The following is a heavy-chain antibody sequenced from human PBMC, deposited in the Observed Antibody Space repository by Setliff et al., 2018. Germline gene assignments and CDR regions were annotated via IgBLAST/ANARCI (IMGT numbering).Heavy chain of an antibody. D-gene: IGHD3-3*01. CDR2: VDPKDGQA. V-gene: IGHV1-69-2*01. CDR3: ARMSGFLYMDV. Sequence: ASVKVSCKGSGYRFIVYYIHWVRQTPGKGLEWMGRVDPKDGQAIYAKKFQGRFTITADTSIDTAYMELSSLRSEATAVYYCARMSGFLYMDVWGKGTTVTVSS. J-gene: IGHJ6*03. CDR1: GYRFIVYY.